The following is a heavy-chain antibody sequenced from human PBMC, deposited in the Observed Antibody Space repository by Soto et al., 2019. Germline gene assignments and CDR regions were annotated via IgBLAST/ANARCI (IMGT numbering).Heavy chain of an antibody. D-gene: IGHD2-2*01. CDR2: INPSGGST. CDR1: GYTFTSYY. J-gene: IGHJ4*02. V-gene: IGHV1-46*01. Sequence: EASVKVSCRASGYTFTSYYMHWVRQAPGQGLEWMGIINPSGGSTSYAQKFQGSVTMTRDTSTSTVYMELSSLRSEDTAVYYCARGYCSSTSCYVPGLIHYWGQAPLVTVSS. CDR3: ARGYCSSTSCYVPGLIHY.